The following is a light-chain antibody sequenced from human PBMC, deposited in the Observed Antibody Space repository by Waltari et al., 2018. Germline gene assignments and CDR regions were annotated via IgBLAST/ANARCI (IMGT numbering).Light chain of an antibody. CDR1: SSDVGFYNY. CDR3: NSYTGSSSWV. Sequence: QSALTQPASVSGSPGQSITISCTGTSSDVGFYNYVSWYQQHPGKAPKLIIYDVSERPSGVSARFSASKSGNTASLTISGLQAEDEADYYCNSYTGSSSWVFGGGTKLTVL. J-gene: IGLJ3*02. V-gene: IGLV2-14*01. CDR2: DVS.